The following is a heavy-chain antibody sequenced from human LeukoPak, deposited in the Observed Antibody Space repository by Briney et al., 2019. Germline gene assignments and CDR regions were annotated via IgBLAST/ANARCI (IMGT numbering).Heavy chain of an antibody. V-gene: IGHV4-34*01. D-gene: IGHD3-22*01. Sequence: SETLSHTRAVYGWSFRGYYWIRQPPGKGMEWIGEINNSGITNYNPSIKSRVTIPVDTSKNQFSLKLSSLTSADTALYYCARLSAHQNNYHARGYYRIDSWGQGTLVTVSS. CDR2: INNSGIT. CDR1: GWSFRGYY. CDR3: ARLSAHQNNYHARGYYRIDS. J-gene: IGHJ4*02.